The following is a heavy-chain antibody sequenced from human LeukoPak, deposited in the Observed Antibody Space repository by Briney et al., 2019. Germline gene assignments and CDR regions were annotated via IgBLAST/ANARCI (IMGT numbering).Heavy chain of an antibody. CDR3: ARGSTSDWPLDH. Sequence: GASVKVSCKASGYTFSDYAMHWVRQAPGQRFEWMGWIDAGNGDTRYSQKFQGRVTITRDTSASTAYIELRSLRSEDTAMYYCARGSTSDWPLDHGGKKTLVTISS. V-gene: IGHV1-3*01. CDR1: GYTFSDYA. J-gene: IGHJ4*02. CDR2: IDAGNGDT. D-gene: IGHD3-9*01.